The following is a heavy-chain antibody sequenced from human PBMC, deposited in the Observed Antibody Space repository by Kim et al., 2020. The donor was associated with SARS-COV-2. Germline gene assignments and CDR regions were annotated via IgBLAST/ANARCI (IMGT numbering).Heavy chain of an antibody. CDR1: GFTFSSYA. J-gene: IGHJ6*02. D-gene: IGHD6-19*01. Sequence: GGSLRLSCAASGFTFSSYAMSWVRQAPGKGLEWVSAISGSGGSTYYADSVKGRFTISRDNSKNTLYLQMNSLRAEDTAVYYCAKAARSIIAVAGTPWRVVGGMDVWGQGTTVTVSS. V-gene: IGHV3-23*01. CDR2: ISGSGGST. CDR3: AKAARSIIAVAGTPWRVVGGMDV.